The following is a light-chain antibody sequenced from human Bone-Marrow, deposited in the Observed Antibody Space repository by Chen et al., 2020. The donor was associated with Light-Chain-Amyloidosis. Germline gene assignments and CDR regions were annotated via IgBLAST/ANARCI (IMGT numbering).Light chain of an antibody. CDR3: QVWDRSSDRPV. CDR1: NIGSTS. J-gene: IGLJ3*02. V-gene: IGLV3-21*02. Sequence: SYVLTQPSPVSVAPGQTATIACGGNNIGSTSVHWYQQTPGQAPLLVVYDDSDRPSGIPERWSGSNSGNTATLTISRVEAGDEADYSCQVWDRSSDRPVFGGGTKLTVL. CDR2: DDS.